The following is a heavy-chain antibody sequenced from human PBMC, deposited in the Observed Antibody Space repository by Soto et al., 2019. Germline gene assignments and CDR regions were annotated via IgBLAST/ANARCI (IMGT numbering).Heavy chain of an antibody. CDR2: ISGSGSNT. CDR1: GFTFSSYA. D-gene: IGHD6-19*01. V-gene: IGHV3-23*01. CDR3: AKVSGWSEKFDY. J-gene: IGHJ4*02. Sequence: PGGSLRLSCAASGFTFSSYAMSWVRQAPGKGLEWVSAISGSGSNTYYADSVKGRFTISRDNSKNTLFLQMNSLRAEDTAVYYCAKVSGWSEKFDYWGQGTLVTVSS.